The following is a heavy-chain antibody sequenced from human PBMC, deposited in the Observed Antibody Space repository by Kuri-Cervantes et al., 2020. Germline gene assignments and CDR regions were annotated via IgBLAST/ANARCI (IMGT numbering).Heavy chain of an antibody. Sequence: GSLRLSCAVYGGSFSGYYWSWIRQPPGKGLEWIGEINHSGSTNYNPSLKSRVTISVDTSKNQFSLKLSSVTAADTAVYYCARGYSGWSFDIWGQGTMVTVSS. CDR1: GGSFSGYY. J-gene: IGHJ3*02. V-gene: IGHV4-34*01. D-gene: IGHD6-19*01. CDR3: ARGYSGWSFDI. CDR2: INHSGST.